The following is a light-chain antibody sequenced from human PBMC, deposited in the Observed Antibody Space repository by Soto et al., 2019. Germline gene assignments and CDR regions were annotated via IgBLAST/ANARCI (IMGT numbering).Light chain of an antibody. CDR3: QQLNSYSPRLI. CDR1: QGISSY. Sequence: IQLTQSPSSLSASVGDRVTITCRASQGISSYLAWYQQKPGKAPKLLIYAASTLQSGVPSRFSGSGSGTDFTLTISSLQPEDFATYYCQQLNSYSPRLIFGGGTTVEIK. J-gene: IGKJ4*01. CDR2: AAS. V-gene: IGKV1-9*01.